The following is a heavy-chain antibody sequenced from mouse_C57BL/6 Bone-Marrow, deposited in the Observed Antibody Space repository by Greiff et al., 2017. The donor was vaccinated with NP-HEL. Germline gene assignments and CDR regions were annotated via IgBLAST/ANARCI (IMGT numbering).Heavy chain of an antibody. CDR3: ASRPFNYGSSFDY. D-gene: IGHD1-1*01. CDR2: IDPEDGET. J-gene: IGHJ2*01. CDR1: GFNIKDYY. V-gene: IGHV14-2*01. Sequence: VQLQQSGAELVKPGASVKLSCTASGFNIKDYYMHWVKQRTEQGLEWIGRIDPEDGETKYAPNFQGKATITADTSSNTAYLQLSSLTSDDTAVYYCASRPFNYGSSFDYWGQGTTLTVSS.